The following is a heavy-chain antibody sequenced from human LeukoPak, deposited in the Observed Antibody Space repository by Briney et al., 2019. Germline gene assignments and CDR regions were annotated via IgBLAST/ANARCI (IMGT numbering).Heavy chain of an antibody. Sequence: SETLSLTCTVSGGSLSSSSYYWGWIRQPPGKGLEWIGSIYYSGSTYYNPSLKSRVTISVDTSKNQFSLKLSSVTAADTAVYYCASLYSGSYLGNWGQGTLVTVSS. CDR2: IYYSGST. CDR3: ASLYSGSYLGN. CDR1: GGSLSSSSYY. D-gene: IGHD1-26*01. V-gene: IGHV4-39*01. J-gene: IGHJ4*02.